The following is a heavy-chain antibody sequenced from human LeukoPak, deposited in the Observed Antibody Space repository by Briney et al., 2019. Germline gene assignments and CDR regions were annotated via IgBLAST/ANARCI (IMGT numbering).Heavy chain of an antibody. CDR1: GITFSNYA. V-gene: IGHV3-23*01. J-gene: IGHJ1*01. D-gene: IGHD6-19*01. CDR3: ATTIHGSGWYRAHLRH. Sequence: GGSLRLSCAASGITFSNYAMSWVRQAPGKALEWVSTISGSGGSTYYADSVKGRFTIFRDNSKNTHYLQMSSLRAEDTAVYYCATTIHGSGWYRAHLRHWGQGTLVTVYS. CDR2: ISGSGGST.